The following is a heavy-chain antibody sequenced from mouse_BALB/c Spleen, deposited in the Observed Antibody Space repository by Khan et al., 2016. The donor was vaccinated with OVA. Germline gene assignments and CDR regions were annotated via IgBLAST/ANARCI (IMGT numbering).Heavy chain of an antibody. D-gene: IGHD1-1*01. CDR1: GYSITSDYA. Sequence: EVELVESGPGLVKPSQSLSLTCTVTGYSITSDYAWNWIRQFPGNKLEWMGYISYSGRTSYNPSLKSRISITRDTSKNLFFLQLNSVTTEDTATDYCARSVTITTVVATDFDYWGQGTTLTVSS. CDR3: ARSVTITTVVATDFDY. CDR2: ISYSGRT. V-gene: IGHV3-2*02. J-gene: IGHJ2*01.